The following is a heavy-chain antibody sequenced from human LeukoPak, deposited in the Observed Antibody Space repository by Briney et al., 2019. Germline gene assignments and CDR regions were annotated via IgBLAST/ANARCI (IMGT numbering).Heavy chain of an antibody. CDR2: ISSSSSTI. V-gene: IGHV3-48*01. Sequence: GGSLRLSCAASGFTFSSYSMNWVRQAPGKGLEWVSYISSSSSTIYYADSVKGRFTISRDNAKNSLYLQMNSLRAEDTAVYYCARELYGGNSGNYYYYYMDVWGKGTTVTVSS. CDR3: ARELYGGNSGNYYYYYMDV. D-gene: IGHD4-23*01. J-gene: IGHJ6*03. CDR1: GFTFSSYS.